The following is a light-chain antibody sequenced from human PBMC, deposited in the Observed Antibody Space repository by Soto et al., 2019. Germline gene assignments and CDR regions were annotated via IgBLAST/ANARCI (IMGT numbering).Light chain of an antibody. Sequence: SALTQPPSASGTPGQTVTISCSGSTSNIGSTFVYWYQHFPGTAPKLLIYRNDKRPSGVPDRFSASKSGTSTSLAISGLRSEDEADYYCSSYTSSSTLVDVFGTGTKVTVL. J-gene: IGLJ1*01. CDR1: TSNIGSTF. V-gene: IGLV1-47*01. CDR2: RND. CDR3: SSYTSSSTLVDV.